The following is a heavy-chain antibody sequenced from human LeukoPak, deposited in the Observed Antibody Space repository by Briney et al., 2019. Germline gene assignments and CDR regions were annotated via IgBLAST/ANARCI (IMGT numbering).Heavy chain of an antibody. Sequence: SQTLSLTCTVSGGSINSGGYYWSWIRQPPGKGLEWIGYIYTSGSTNYNPSLKSRVTISVDTSKNQFSLKLSSVTAADTAVYYCARTYSSGWYDYHGAFDIWGQGTMVTVSS. CDR3: ARTYSSGWYDYHGAFDI. CDR1: GGSINSGGYY. V-gene: IGHV4-61*09. J-gene: IGHJ3*02. D-gene: IGHD6-19*01. CDR2: IYTSGST.